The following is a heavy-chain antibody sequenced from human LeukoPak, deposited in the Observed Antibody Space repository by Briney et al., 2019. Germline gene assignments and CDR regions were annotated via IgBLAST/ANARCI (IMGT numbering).Heavy chain of an antibody. J-gene: IGHJ3*02. CDR3: ARGSGGRTHI. V-gene: IGHV3-48*01. CDR1: GFTFSSYS. Sequence: AGGSLRLSCAASGFTFSSYSMSWVRQAPGKGLEWVSYISSSSSTIYYADSVKGRFTISRDNAKTSLYLQMNSLRAEDTAVYYCARGSGGRTHIWGQGTMVTVSS. D-gene: IGHD1-14*01. CDR2: ISSSSSTI.